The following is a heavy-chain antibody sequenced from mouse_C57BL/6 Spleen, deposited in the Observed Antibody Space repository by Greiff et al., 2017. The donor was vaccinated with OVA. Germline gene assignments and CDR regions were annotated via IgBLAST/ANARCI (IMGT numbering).Heavy chain of an antibody. CDR2: SKPSNGGT. V-gene: IGHV1-53*01. J-gene: IGHJ2*01. Sequence: QVQLKQPGTELVKPGASVKLSGKASGDTVTREGRHGVKQRPGQGREGRGNSKPSNGGTNYNEKFKSKATLTVDKPSSTAYMQLSSLTSEDSAVYYWARRRDYFDYWGQGTTLTVSS. CDR3: ARRRDYFDY. CDR1: GDTVTREG.